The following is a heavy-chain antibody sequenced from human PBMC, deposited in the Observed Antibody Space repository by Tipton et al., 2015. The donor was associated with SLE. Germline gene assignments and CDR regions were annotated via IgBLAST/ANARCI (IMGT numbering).Heavy chain of an antibody. CDR2: IKQDGSEK. J-gene: IGHJ4*02. CDR3: ARVGYSSGWDYYFDY. Sequence: SLRLSCAASGFTFSSYAMSWVRQAPGKGLEWVANIKQDGSEKYYVDSVKGRFTISRDNAKNSLYLQMNSLRAEDTAVYYCARVGYSSGWDYYFDYWGQGTLVTVSS. V-gene: IGHV3-7*01. CDR1: GFTFSSYA. D-gene: IGHD6-19*01.